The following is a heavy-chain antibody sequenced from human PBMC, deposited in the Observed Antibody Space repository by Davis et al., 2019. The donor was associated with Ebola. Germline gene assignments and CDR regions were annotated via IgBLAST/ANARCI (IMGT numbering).Heavy chain of an antibody. CDR3: AREWQLVPGLFDY. CDR1: GFTFSSYA. J-gene: IGHJ4*02. Sequence: GESLKISCAASGFTFSSYAMHWVRQAPGKGLEYVSAISSNGGSTYYANSVKGRFTISRDNSKNTLYLQMGSLRAEDMAVYYCAREWQLVPGLFDYWGQGTLVTVSS. V-gene: IGHV3-64*01. CDR2: ISSNGGST. D-gene: IGHD6-13*01.